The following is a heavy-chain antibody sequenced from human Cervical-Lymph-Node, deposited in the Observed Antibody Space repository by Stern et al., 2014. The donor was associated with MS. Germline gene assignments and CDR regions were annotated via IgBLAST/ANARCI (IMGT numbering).Heavy chain of an antibody. D-gene: IGHD3-16*02. CDR1: GGTFSSYT. CDR2: SIPMFGIA. Sequence: VQLVQSGAEVKKPGSSVKVSCKASGGTFSSYTIGWVRQAPGQGLEWMGGSIPMFGIANYAEKVQGRVTITADESTSTAYMDLSTLRSEDTAVYYCARATSDYIWGSYRYLDYWGQGTQVTVSS. CDR3: ARATSDYIWGSYRYLDY. J-gene: IGHJ4*02. V-gene: IGHV1-69*01.